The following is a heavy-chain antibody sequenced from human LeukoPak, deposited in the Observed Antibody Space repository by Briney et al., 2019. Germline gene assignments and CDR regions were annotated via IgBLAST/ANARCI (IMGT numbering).Heavy chain of an antibody. D-gene: IGHD2-2*03. Sequence: PGGSLRRSCAASGFTFSSYALHWVRQAPGKGLQWVTVISDDGSNKYYADSVKGRFTISRDNSKNTLYLQMNRLRPEDTAVYYCARVDDLDAFDIWGQGTMVTVSS. V-gene: IGHV3-30*04. CDR3: ARVDDLDAFDI. CDR1: GFTFSSYA. CDR2: ISDDGSNK. J-gene: IGHJ3*02.